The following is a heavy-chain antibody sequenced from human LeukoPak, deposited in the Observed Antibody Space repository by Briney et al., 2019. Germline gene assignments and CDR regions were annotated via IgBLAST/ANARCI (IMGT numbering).Heavy chain of an antibody. D-gene: IGHD4-17*01. CDR1: GFSISSDYY. V-gene: IGHV4-38-2*01. CDR2: IYHSGNT. Sequence: PSETLSLTCAVSGFSISSDYYWGWIRQPPGKGLEWIGNIYHSGNTYYNPSLKSRVTISVDTSTNHFSLKLTSVTAADTAVYYCARRGTYGDYVDYWGQGTLVTVSS. CDR3: ARRGTYGDYVDY. J-gene: IGHJ4*02.